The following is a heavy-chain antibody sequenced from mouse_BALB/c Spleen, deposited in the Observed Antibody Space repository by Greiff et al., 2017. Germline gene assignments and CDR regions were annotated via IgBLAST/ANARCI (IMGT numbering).Heavy chain of an antibody. V-gene: IGHV5-4*02. Sequence: EVKLVESGGGLVKPGGSLKLSCAASGFTFSDYYMYWVRQTPEKRLEWVATISDGGSYTYYPDSVKGRFTISRDNAKNNLYLQMSSLKSEDTAMYYCARDRGWSFAYWGQGTLVTVSA. J-gene: IGHJ3*01. CDR1: GFTFSDYY. CDR3: ARDRGWSFAY. D-gene: IGHD3-3*01. CDR2: ISDGGSYT.